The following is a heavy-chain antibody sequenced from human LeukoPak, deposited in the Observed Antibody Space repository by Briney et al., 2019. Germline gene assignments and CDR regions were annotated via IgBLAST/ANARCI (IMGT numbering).Heavy chain of an antibody. V-gene: IGHV4-4*07. J-gene: IGHJ4*02. CDR3: ARGYYGSGSLFYFDY. Sequence: SETLSLTCTVSGGFISSNYWSWIRQPAGEGLEWIGRIYTSGSTNYNPSLKSRVTMSVDTSKNQFSLKLSSVTAADTAVYYCARGYYGSGSLFYFDYWGQGTLVTVSS. D-gene: IGHD3-10*01. CDR2: IYTSGST. CDR1: GGFISSNY.